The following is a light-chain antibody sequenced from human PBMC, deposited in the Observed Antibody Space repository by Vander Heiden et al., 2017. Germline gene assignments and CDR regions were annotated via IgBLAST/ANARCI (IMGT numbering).Light chain of an antibody. V-gene: IGKV1-5*03. CDR1: QSINDW. CDR3: QQNNTYST. CDR2: TAS. J-gene: IGKJ4*01. Sequence: SPFTLSACEGDRLTSSARESQSINDWLDWYQQRQGNAPNLLIYTASTSESGVTSRCSGSGSETEFTLSISRLQHDEVETYYWQQNNTYSTFGGGTKVEIK.